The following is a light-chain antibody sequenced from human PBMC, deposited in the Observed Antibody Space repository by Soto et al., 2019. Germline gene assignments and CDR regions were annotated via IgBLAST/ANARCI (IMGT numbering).Light chain of an antibody. V-gene: IGKV3-20*01. CDR3: QHFRTSPLWT. Sequence: EIVLTQSPGTLSLSPGERATLSCRASQSVSSTFLAWFQQKPGQAPRLLIYGASSRATGIPDRFSGSGSGTYFTLTINSLEPEDFAVSYCQHFRTSPLWTFGQGTKVEIK. CDR2: GAS. J-gene: IGKJ1*01. CDR1: QSVSSTF.